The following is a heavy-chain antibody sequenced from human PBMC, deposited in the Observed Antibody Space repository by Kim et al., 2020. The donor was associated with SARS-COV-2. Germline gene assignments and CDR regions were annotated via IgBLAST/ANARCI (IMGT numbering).Heavy chain of an antibody. V-gene: IGHV3-66*01. CDR2: T. J-gene: IGHJ4*02. D-gene: IGHD3-10*01. Sequence: TYYADSVKGRFTISRDNSKNTLYLQMNSLRAEDTAVYYCARGFGFGELSYWGQGTLVTVSS. CDR3: ARGFGFGELSY.